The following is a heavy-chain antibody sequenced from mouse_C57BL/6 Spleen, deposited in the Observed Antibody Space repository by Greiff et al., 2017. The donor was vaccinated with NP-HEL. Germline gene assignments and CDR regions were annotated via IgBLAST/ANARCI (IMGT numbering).Heavy chain of an antibody. CDR3: ARAEDYDGEGYFDY. V-gene: IGHV1-4*01. CDR2: INPSSGYT. CDR1: GYTFTSYT. Sequence: VQLQQSGAELARPGASVKMSCKASGYTFTSYTMHWVKQRPGQGLAWIGYINPSSGYTKYNQKFKDKATLTADKSSSTAYMQLSSLTSEDSAVYYCARAEDYDGEGYFDYWGQGTTLTVSS. D-gene: IGHD2-4*01. J-gene: IGHJ2*01.